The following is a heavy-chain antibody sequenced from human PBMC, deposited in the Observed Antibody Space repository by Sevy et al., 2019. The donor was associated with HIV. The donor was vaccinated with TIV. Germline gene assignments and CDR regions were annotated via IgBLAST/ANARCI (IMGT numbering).Heavy chain of an antibody. CDR3: AKDGVSSSGCYYFDY. CDR1: GFTFSGFG. CDR2: ISYDGSTK. D-gene: IGHD6-19*01. Sequence: GGSLRLSCAASGFTFSGFGMHWVRQAPGKGLEWVAVISYDGSTKYYTDSVKGRFTISRDNSKNTVYLQMNSLRAEDTAVYYCAKDGVSSSGCYYFDYWGQGTLVTVSS. J-gene: IGHJ4*02. V-gene: IGHV3-30*18.